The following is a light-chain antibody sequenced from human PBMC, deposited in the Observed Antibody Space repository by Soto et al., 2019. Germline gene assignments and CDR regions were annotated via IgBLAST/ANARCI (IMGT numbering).Light chain of an antibody. CDR1: QDIYYY. CDR2: EAT. J-gene: IGKJ3*01. Sequence: DIQVTQSPSSLSESVGDRVTITCQASQDIYYYLNWYQQKPGRAPKLLIYEATKLGAGVPSRFSGKRSGTDFTFTISSLQPEDITTYYCQQYHNLPPTFGPGTEVEI. V-gene: IGKV1-33*01. CDR3: QQYHNLPPT.